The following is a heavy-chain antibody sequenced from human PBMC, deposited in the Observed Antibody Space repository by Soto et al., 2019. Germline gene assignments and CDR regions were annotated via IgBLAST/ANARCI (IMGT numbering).Heavy chain of an antibody. CDR2: IYYSGST. Sequence: PSETLSLTCTVSGGSISSSSYYWGWIRQPPGKGLEWIGSIYYSGSTYYNPSLKSRVTISVDTSKNQFSLKLSSVTAADTAVYYCARLWIAGRYFDYWGQGTLVTVS. D-gene: IGHD2-21*01. V-gene: IGHV4-39*01. CDR3: ARLWIAGRYFDY. CDR1: GGSISSSSYY. J-gene: IGHJ4*02.